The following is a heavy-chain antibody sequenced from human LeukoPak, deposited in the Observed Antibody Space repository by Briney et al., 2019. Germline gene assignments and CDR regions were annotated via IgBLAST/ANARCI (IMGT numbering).Heavy chain of an antibody. Sequence: PGGSLRLSCAASGFTFSTYSMNWVRQAPGKGLEWVSYITSSSSTMFYADSVKGRFTISRDNAENSMYLQMNNLRVEDTAVYYCARDRRYCSSTSCYHFDYWGQGTLVTVSS. J-gene: IGHJ4*02. CDR3: ARDRRYCSSTSCYHFDY. CDR1: GFTFSTYS. D-gene: IGHD2-2*01. V-gene: IGHV3-48*01. CDR2: ITSSSSTM.